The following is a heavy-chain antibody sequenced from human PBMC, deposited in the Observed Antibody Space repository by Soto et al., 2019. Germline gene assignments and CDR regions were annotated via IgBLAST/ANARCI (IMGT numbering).Heavy chain of an antibody. D-gene: IGHD3-3*01. J-gene: IGHJ6*02. V-gene: IGHV1-2*04. Sequence: ASVKVSCKASGYTFTGYYMHWVRQAPGQGLEWMGWINPNSGGTNYAQKFQGWVTMTRDTSISTAYMELSRLRSDDTAVYYCARGVSYDFWSGYYTGGHYYYYGMDVWGQGTTVTSP. CDR3: ARGVSYDFWSGYYTGGHYYYYGMDV. CDR2: INPNSGGT. CDR1: GYTFTGYY.